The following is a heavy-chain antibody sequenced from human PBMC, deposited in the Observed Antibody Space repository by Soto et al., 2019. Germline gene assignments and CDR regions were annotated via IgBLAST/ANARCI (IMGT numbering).Heavy chain of an antibody. J-gene: IGHJ4*02. V-gene: IGHV1-3*01. CDR1: GYILTSYT. CDR2: INAGNGNT. Sequence: QVQLVQSGAEVKKPGASVKVSCKASGYILTSYTMHWVRQAPGQRPEWMGWINAGNGNTKYSQNFQGRITITRDTSASSAYMEMYNLRSEDTAVYYCARIRVDVDYWGQGTLVTVSS. CDR3: ARIRVDVDY.